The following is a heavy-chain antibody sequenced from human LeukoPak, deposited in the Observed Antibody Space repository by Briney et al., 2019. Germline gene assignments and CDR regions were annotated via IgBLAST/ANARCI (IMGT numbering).Heavy chain of an antibody. J-gene: IGHJ4*02. D-gene: IGHD1-26*01. Sequence: SETLSLTCTVSSGSISSYYWSWIRQAPGKGLEWIGYIYYSGTTNYNPSLMGRVSISVDTSKNQFSLRLSSVAAADTAVYYCARHGGSYFYYWGQGTLVTVSS. CDR2: IYYSGTT. CDR3: ARHGGSYFYY. V-gene: IGHV4-59*08. CDR1: SGSISSYY.